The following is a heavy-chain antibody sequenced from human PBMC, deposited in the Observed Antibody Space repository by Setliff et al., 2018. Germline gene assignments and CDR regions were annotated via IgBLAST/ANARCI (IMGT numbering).Heavy chain of an antibody. CDR1: GYPFTSYY. CDR2: INIGGGSA. J-gene: IGHJ4*02. D-gene: IGHD3-10*01. CDR3: ARAGMASLHRKGVFEH. Sequence: ASVKVSCKASGYPFTSYYMYWLRQAPGQGPEWLGIINIGGGSASYAQKFQDRVTMTRDTSTSTVYLEVTSLTSEDTAVYYCARAGMASLHRKGVFEHWGQGTLVTVSS. V-gene: IGHV1-46*01.